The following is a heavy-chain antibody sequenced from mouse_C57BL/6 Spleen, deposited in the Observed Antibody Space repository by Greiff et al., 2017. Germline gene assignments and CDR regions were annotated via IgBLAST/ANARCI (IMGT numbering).Heavy chain of an antibody. V-gene: IGHV5-16*01. CDR3: ARGPWDGGRYFDY. J-gene: IGHJ2*01. CDR2: INYDGSST. Sequence: EVKLVESEGGLVQPGSSMKLSCTASGFTFSDYYMAWVRQVPEKGLEWVANINYDGSSTYYLDSLKSRFIISRDNAKNILYLQMSSLKSEDTATYYCARGPWDGGRYFDYWGQGTTLTVSS. D-gene: IGHD4-1*01. CDR1: GFTFSDYY.